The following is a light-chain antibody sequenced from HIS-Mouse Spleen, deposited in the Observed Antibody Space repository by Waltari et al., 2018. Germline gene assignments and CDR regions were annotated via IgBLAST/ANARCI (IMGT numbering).Light chain of an antibody. CDR2: INN. V-gene: IGLV1-44*01. CDR3: AAWDDSLNGWV. CDR1: SSNIGSNT. Sequence: QSVLTQPPSASGTPGQRVTISCSGSSSNIGSNTVNWYQQLPGTAPKLLIYINNQRPPGVPDRFSGSKSGTSASLAISGIQSEDEADYYCAAWDDSLNGWVFGGGTKLTVL. J-gene: IGLJ3*02.